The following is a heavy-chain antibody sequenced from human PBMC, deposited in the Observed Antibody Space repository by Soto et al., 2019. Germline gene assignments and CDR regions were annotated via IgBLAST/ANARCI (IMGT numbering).Heavy chain of an antibody. V-gene: IGHV4-34*01. CDR2: INHSGST. Sequence: ASETLSLTCAVYGGSFSGYYWSWIRQPPGKGLEWIGEINHSGSTNYNPSLKSRVTISVDTSKNQFSLKLSSVTAADTAVYYCARGIGYCSGGICYLNYYYYMVVWGKGTTVTVSS. CDR3: ARGIGYCSGGICYLNYYYYMVV. D-gene: IGHD2-15*01. J-gene: IGHJ6*03. CDR1: GGSFSGYY.